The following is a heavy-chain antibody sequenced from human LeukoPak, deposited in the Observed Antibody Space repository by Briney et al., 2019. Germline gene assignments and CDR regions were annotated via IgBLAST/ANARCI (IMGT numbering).Heavy chain of an antibody. Sequence: QPGGSLRLSCAASGFTFSSYSMNWVRQAPGKGLEWVSYISSRSSTIYYADSVKGRFTISRDNAKNSLYLQMNSLRAEDTAVYYCARDRDIVVVPALTGFDYWGQGTLVTVSS. CDR1: GFTFSSYS. CDR3: ARDRDIVVVPALTGFDY. J-gene: IGHJ4*02. CDR2: ISSRSSTI. V-gene: IGHV3-48*01. D-gene: IGHD2-2*01.